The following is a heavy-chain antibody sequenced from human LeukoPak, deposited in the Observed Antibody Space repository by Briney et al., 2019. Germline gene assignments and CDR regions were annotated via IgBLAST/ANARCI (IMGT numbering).Heavy chain of an antibody. Sequence: PGGSLRLSCAASGFTFSSYAMHWARQAPGKGLEWVAVFSFGRTNTFYADSVRGRFTISRDNSKNTLYLQMNSLRPEDTAVYYCAREGSDGSASGVDYWGQGTLVTVSS. CDR3: AREGSDGSASGVDY. CDR1: GFTFSSYA. J-gene: IGHJ4*02. CDR2: FSFGRTNT. D-gene: IGHD2-15*01. V-gene: IGHV3-30-3*01.